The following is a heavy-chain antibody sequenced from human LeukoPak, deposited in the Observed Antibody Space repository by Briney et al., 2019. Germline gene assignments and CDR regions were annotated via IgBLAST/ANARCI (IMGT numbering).Heavy chain of an antibody. J-gene: IGHJ4*02. Sequence: SETLSLTCTVSGGSISSYYWSWIRQPPGKGLEWIGYIYYSGSTNYNPSLKSRVTISVDTSKNQFSLKLSSVTAADTAVYYCARHIVVEGSIPTGFDYWGQGTLVTVSS. CDR1: GGSISSYY. V-gene: IGHV4-59*01. CDR2: IYYSGST. D-gene: IGHD2-2*01. CDR3: ARHIVVEGSIPTGFDY.